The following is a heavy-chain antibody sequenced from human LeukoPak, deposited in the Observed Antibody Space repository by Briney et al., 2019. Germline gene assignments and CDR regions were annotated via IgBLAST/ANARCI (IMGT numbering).Heavy chain of an antibody. CDR1: GFTFGDNA. CDR2: ISWNGHHS. Sequence: GGSLRLSCAASGFTFGDNAMHWVRQPPGKGLEWLSFISWNGHHSYYGDSVRGRFTISRVNNKNSLYLEMDNLRPEDTALYYCAKGQPGWYPGSAYLHFWGQGTLVAVSS. D-gene: IGHD3-22*01. J-gene: IGHJ4*02. CDR3: AKGQPGWYPGSAYLHF. V-gene: IGHV3-43D*03.